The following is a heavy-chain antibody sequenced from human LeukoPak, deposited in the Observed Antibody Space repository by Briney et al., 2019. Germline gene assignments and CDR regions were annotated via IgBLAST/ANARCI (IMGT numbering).Heavy chain of an antibody. D-gene: IGHD6-19*01. J-gene: IGHJ4*02. CDR3: ARSGNSGWYYFDY. CDR2: VIPIFGTA. Sequence: ASVKVSCKASGGTFSSYAISWVRQAPGQGLEWMGGVIPIFGTANYAQKFQGRVTITADESTSTAYMELSSLRSEDTAVYYCARSGNSGWYYFDYWGQGTLVTVSS. CDR1: GGTFSSYA. V-gene: IGHV1-69*13.